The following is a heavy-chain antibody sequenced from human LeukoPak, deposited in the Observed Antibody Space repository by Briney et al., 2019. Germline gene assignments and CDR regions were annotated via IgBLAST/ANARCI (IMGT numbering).Heavy chain of an antibody. Sequence: SQTLSLTCAISGDSVSSNSAVWNWIRQSPSRGLEWLGRTYYKSKWSSDFAISVKSRITINPDTSKNRFSLHLNSVTPEDTAVYYCARGDIALDYWGQGTLVTVSS. CDR1: GDSVSSNSAV. CDR2: TYYKSKWSS. CDR3: ARGDIALDY. D-gene: IGHD5-12*01. J-gene: IGHJ4*02. V-gene: IGHV6-1*01.